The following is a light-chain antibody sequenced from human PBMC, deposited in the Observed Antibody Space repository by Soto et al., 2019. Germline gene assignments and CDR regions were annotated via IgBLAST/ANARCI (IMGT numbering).Light chain of an antibody. CDR3: QQYHDWPPLT. CDR1: QSVSSN. CDR2: GAS. Sequence: EIVMTQSPATLSVSPGERATLSCRASQSVSSNLAWYQQRPGQAPRVLIYGASTRATGIPARFSGGGSGTEFTLTISSLQSEDFAVYYCQQYHDWPPLTFGGGTKVEIK. V-gene: IGKV3-15*01. J-gene: IGKJ4*01.